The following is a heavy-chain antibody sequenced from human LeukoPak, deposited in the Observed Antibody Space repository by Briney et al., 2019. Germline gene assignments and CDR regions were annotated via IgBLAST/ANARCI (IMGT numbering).Heavy chain of an antibody. V-gene: IGHV4-39*01. J-gene: IGHJ4*02. Sequence: SETLSLTCTLSGGSISIISSSTDYWGWIRQAPGKGLEWIGSLYYGENSHYNPSLKSRATLSVDTSNNQFSLKLTSVTAADAAVYCCARQLPTSAADTRGYFDYWGQGTVVTVSS. CDR1: GGSISIISSSTDY. CDR2: LYYGENS. D-gene: IGHD6-25*01. CDR3: ARQLPTSAADTRGYFDY.